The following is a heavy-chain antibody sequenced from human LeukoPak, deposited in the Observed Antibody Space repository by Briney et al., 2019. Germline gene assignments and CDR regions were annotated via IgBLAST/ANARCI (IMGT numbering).Heavy chain of an antibody. D-gene: IGHD3-22*01. CDR1: GFTFSSYW. Sequence: AGGSLRLSCAASGFTFSSYWMSWVRQAPGKGLEWVANVKQDGSEKYYVDSVKGRFTISRDNAKNSLYLQMNSLRAEDTAVYYCARGHHYYDSSGYQGYYFDYWGQGTLVTVSS. J-gene: IGHJ4*02. CDR3: ARGHHYYDSSGYQGYYFDY. CDR2: VKQDGSEK. V-gene: IGHV3-7*01.